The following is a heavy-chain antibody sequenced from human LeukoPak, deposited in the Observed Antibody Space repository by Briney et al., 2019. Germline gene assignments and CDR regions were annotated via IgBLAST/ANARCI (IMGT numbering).Heavy chain of an antibody. Sequence: PGGSLRLSCAASGFTFSGYSMNWVRQAPGKGLEWVSYISSSSSPIYYADSVKGRFTISRDNAKNSLYLQMNSLRAEDTAVYYCAKDNAYSSGWLYYFDYWGQGTLVTVSS. CDR3: AKDNAYSSGWLYYFDY. CDR2: ISSSSSPI. J-gene: IGHJ4*02. V-gene: IGHV3-48*01. CDR1: GFTFSGYS. D-gene: IGHD6-19*01.